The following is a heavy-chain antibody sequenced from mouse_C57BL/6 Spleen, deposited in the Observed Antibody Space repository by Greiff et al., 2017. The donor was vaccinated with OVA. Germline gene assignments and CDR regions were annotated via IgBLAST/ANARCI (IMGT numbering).Heavy chain of an antibody. D-gene: IGHD1-1*01. V-gene: IGHV1-9*01. CDR3: ARGGDYYGSSYGAMDY. Sequence: QVQLKESGAELMKPGASVKLSCKATGYTFTGYWIEWVKQRPGHGLEWIGEILPGSGSTNYNEKFKGKATFTADTSSNTAYMQLSSLTTEDSAIYYGARGGDYYGSSYGAMDYGGQGTSVTVSS. J-gene: IGHJ4*01. CDR2: ILPGSGST. CDR1: GYTFTGYW.